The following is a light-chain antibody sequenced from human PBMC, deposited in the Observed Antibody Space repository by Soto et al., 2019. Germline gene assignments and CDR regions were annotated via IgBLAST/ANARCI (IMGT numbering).Light chain of an antibody. V-gene: IGKV2-28*01. Sequence: DIVMTQSPLSLPVTPGEPASISCRSSQSLLHSNGYNYLDWYLQKPGQSPQLLVYLGSNRASGVPGRCSGSGARKVFTLKISRVAADDVGDYCCLQPVQSWTFGQGTKVDIK. J-gene: IGKJ1*01. CDR2: LGS. CDR1: QSLLHSNGYNY. CDR3: LQPVQSWT.